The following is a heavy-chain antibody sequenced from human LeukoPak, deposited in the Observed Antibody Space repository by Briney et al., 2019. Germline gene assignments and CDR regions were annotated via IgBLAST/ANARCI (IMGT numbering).Heavy chain of an antibody. Sequence: GGSLRLSCVVSGFPFRSFDMRWVRQAPGKGLEGVAYINYGVSNQYYADYVKGRFTISRDNSKNTLYLQIDSLRGDDTAVYYYAKESGRPIRSFYHYCMDVWGKGTTVIVSS. CDR2: INYGVSNQ. CDR3: AKESGRPIRSFYHYCMDV. CDR1: GFPFRSFD. J-gene: IGHJ6*03. V-gene: IGHV3-30*02.